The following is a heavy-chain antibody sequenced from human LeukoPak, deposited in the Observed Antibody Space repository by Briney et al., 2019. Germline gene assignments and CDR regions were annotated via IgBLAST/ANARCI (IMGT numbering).Heavy chain of an antibody. Sequence: GALVKVSCKASGGTFSSYAISWVRQAPGQGLEWMGRIIPIFGTANYAQKFQGRVTITTDESTSTAYMELSSLRSEDTAVYYCAREEGEYPGYYFDYWGQGTLVTVSS. CDR3: AREEGEYPGYYFDY. D-gene: IGHD3-16*01. CDR2: IIPIFGTA. J-gene: IGHJ4*02. CDR1: GGTFSSYA. V-gene: IGHV1-69*05.